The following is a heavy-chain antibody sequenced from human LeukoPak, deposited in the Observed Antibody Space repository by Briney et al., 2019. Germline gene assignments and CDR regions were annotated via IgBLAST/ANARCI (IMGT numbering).Heavy chain of an antibody. Sequence: SETLSLTCAVYGGSFSGYYWSWIRQPPGKGLEWIGEINHSGSTNYNPSLKSRVTISVDTSKNQFSLKLSSVTAADTAVYYCARLVKRRNSSGWYYYYYYMDVWGKGTTVTVSS. CDR3: ARLVKRRNSSGWYYYYYYMDV. D-gene: IGHD6-19*01. J-gene: IGHJ6*03. V-gene: IGHV4-34*01. CDR2: INHSGST. CDR1: GGSFSGYY.